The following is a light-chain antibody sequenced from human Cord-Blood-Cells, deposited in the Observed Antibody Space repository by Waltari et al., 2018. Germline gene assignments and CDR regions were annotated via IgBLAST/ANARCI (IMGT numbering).Light chain of an antibody. CDR1: QSVLYSSNNKNY. V-gene: IGKV4-1*01. CDR2: WAS. Sequence: DIVMTQSPDSLAVSLGERATINCKSSQSVLYSSNNKNYLAWYQQKPGQPPKLLIYWASTRESGVPDRFGGSESGTDFTLTISSLQAEDVAVYYCQQYYSTMYTFGQGTKLEIK. CDR3: QQYYSTMYT. J-gene: IGKJ2*01.